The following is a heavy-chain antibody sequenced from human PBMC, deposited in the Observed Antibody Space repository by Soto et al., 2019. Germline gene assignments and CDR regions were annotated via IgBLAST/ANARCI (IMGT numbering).Heavy chain of an antibody. CDR3: ARGIATGQLDP. V-gene: IGHV1-3*01. D-gene: IGHD2-2*01. Sequence: ASVKVSCKASGYTFTRYTMNWVRQAPGQRLEWMGWINPDNGNTKSSQKFQDRVIITRDTSASTAYMDLSSLRSEDTAVYYCARGIATGQLDPWGEGTMVTVYS. CDR1: GYTFTRYT. J-gene: IGHJ5*02. CDR2: INPDNGNT.